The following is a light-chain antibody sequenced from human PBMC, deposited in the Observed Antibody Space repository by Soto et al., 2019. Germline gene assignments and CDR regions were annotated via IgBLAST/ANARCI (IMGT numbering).Light chain of an antibody. CDR1: QGIGNA. Sequence: IQMTQSPSSLSASVLDIVSISFLASQGIGNALGWYQQKPGKPPKLLIFAASSLQSGVPSRFSGSRSGPDFTLTISSLQPEDFATYYCQQSYSSPPTFGQGTKVDIK. J-gene: IGKJ1*01. CDR3: QQSYSSPPT. CDR2: AAS. V-gene: IGKV1-39*01.